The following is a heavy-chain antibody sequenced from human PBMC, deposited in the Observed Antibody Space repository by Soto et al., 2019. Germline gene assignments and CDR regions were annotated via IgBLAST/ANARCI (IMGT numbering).Heavy chain of an antibody. J-gene: IGHJ3*01. Sequence: GGSLRLSCAASGFTVSSNYMSWVRQAPGKGLEWVSVIYCSGSTYYAGTVQGRFTICRENSKTTLYLQMNSLRAEDTAVYYCAGLSKWGQGTMVTVSS. CDR1: GFTVSSNY. CDR3: AGLSK. V-gene: IGHV3-53*01. CDR2: IYCSGST.